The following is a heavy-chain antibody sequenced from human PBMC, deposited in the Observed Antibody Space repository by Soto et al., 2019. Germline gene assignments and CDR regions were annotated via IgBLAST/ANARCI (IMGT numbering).Heavy chain of an antibody. J-gene: IGHJ6*02. Sequence: SETLSLTCAVYDGSFTGFHWPCIRRPPWKGLEWIVEIKHSGSTNYNPSLTRRVTISVDTSKNQFSLKLNSATAADTAVYYCARGVPFGHYSMDVWGQGTTVTVSS. D-gene: IGHD3-3*01. CDR3: ARGVPFGHYSMDV. V-gene: IGHV4-34*01. CDR2: IKHSGST. CDR1: DGSFTGFH.